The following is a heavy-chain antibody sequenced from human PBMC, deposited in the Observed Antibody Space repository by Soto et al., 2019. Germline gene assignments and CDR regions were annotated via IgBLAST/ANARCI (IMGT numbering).Heavy chain of an antibody. J-gene: IGHJ4*02. CDR1: GFTFSSYW. CDR2: INSDGSST. V-gene: IGHV3-74*01. Sequence: GGSLRLSCAASGFTFSSYWMHWVRQAPGKGLVWVSRINSDGSSTSYADSVKGRFTISRDNAKNTLYLQMNSLRAEDTAVYYCARAKSSSRGFAYYYDSSGYSHWGQGTLVTVSS. CDR3: ARAKSSSRGFAYYYDSSGYSH. D-gene: IGHD3-22*01.